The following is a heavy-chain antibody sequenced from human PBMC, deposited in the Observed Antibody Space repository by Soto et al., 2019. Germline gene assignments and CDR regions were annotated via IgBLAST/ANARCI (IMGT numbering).Heavy chain of an antibody. Sequence: QVQLQESGPGLVKPSQTLSLTCTVSGGSISSGGYYWSWIRQHPGKGLEWIGYIYYSGSTYYNPSLKSRVTISEDTSKNQFSLKLSSVTAADTAVYYCARDLGIAAAGIYWYFDLWGRGTLVTVSS. CDR2: IYYSGST. V-gene: IGHV4-31*03. CDR1: GGSISSGGYY. J-gene: IGHJ2*01. CDR3: ARDLGIAAAGIYWYFDL. D-gene: IGHD6-13*01.